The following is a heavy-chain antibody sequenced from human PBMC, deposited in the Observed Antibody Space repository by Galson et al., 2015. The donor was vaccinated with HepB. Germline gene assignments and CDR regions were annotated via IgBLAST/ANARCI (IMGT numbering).Heavy chain of an antibody. CDR2: IKSKTDGGTT. CDR1: GFTFSNAW. CDR3: TTTIVGRTSGWYYFDY. J-gene: IGHJ4*02. Sequence: SLRLSCAASGFTFSNAWMSWARQAPGKGLEWVGRIKSKTDGGTTDYAAPVKGRFTISRDDSKNTLYLQMNSLKTEDTAVYYCTTTIVGRTSGWYYFDYWGQGTLVTVSS. D-gene: IGHD6-19*01. V-gene: IGHV3-15*01.